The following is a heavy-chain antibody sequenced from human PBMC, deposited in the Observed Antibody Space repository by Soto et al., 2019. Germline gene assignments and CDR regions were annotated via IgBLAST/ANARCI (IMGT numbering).Heavy chain of an antibody. CDR1: GFTFSTYA. J-gene: IGHJ4*02. CDR3: ARDLLTYGDYVFDY. D-gene: IGHD4-17*01. CDR2: ISYNGDNI. V-gene: IGHV3-30-3*01. Sequence: GGSLRLSCAASGFTFSTYAMHWVRQAPGKGLEWVAVISYNGDNIYYVDSVKGRFTISRDNSKNTLYLQMSGLRAEDTAVYYCARDLLTYGDYVFDYWGQGALVTVSS.